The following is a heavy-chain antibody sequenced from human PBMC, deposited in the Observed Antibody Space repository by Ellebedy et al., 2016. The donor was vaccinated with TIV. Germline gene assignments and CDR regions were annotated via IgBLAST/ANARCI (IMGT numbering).Heavy chain of an antibody. CDR1: DGSVSNRGYY. CDR2: IHYTGST. Sequence: SETLSLXXSVSDGSVSNRGYYWAWLRQSPGKGLEWIGHIHYTGSTDYSPSLKSRFTISVDTSKNHFSLTVTSVTAADTAVYFCAGGTHYYYGWDVWGQGTTVIVS. CDR3: AGGTHYYYGWDV. J-gene: IGHJ6*01. V-gene: IGHV4-61*03.